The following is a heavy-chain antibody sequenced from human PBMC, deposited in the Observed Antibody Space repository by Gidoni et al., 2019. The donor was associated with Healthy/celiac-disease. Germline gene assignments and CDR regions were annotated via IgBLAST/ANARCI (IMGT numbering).Heavy chain of an antibody. CDR3: ARDGPGRWLQLHAFDI. CDR2: ISYDGSNK. D-gene: IGHD5-12*01. J-gene: IGHJ3*02. Sequence: QVQLVESGGGVVQPGRSLRLSCAASGFTFSSYAMHWVRQAPGKGLEWVAVISYDGSNKYYADSVKGRFTISRDNSKNTLYLQMNSLRAEDTAVYYCARDGPGRWLQLHAFDIWGQGTMVTVSS. V-gene: IGHV3-30-3*01. CDR1: GFTFSSYA.